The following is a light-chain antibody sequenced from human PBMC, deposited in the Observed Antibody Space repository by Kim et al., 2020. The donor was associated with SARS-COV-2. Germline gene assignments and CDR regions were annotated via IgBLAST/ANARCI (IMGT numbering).Light chain of an antibody. CDR1: NDNVGNEG. Sequence: QAGLTQPPSVSKGLRQTATLTCTGNNDNVGNEGAAWLQQHQGHPPKLLSYRNNNRPSGISERFSAFRSGNTASLTITGLQPEDEADYYCSAWDRSLIGWVFGGGTQLTVL. CDR2: RNN. J-gene: IGLJ3*02. CDR3: SAWDRSLIGWV. V-gene: IGLV10-54*04.